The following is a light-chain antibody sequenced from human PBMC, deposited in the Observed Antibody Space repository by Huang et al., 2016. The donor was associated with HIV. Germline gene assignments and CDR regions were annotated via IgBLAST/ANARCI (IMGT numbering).Light chain of an antibody. CDR1: QSVSSNY. Sequence: EIVLTQSPGTLSLSPGERATLSCGASQSVSSNYLPWYHQKPGQAPRLLIYGASSRATGIPDRFSGSGSGTDFTLTISRLEPEDFAVYYCQQYGTSPPFTFGPGTKVDIK. CDR3: QQYGTSPPFT. J-gene: IGKJ3*01. V-gene: IGKV3-20*01. CDR2: GAS.